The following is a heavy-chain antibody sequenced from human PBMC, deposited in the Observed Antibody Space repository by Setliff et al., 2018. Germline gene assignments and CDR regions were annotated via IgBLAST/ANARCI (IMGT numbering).Heavy chain of an antibody. V-gene: IGHV4-38-2*02. CDR2: IGHTGSI. CDR3: ARDLGHGGDSDY. J-gene: IGHJ4*02. Sequence: KPSETLSLTCTVSGYSISSGYIWGWIRQPPGKGLEWVGNIGHTGSINYNPSLKSRLTISRDTSKNQVPLKLNSVTATDTAVYYCARDLGHGGDSDYWGQGILVT. D-gene: IGHD2-21*02. CDR1: GYSISSGYI.